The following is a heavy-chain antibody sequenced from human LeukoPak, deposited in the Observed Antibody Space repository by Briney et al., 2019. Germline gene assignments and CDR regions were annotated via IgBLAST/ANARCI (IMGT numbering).Heavy chain of an antibody. J-gene: IGHJ4*02. CDR3: ARDLGIVATSALYYFDY. CDR1: GYTFTGYY. CDR2: INPNSGGT. V-gene: IGHV1-2*02. Sequence: ASVKVSCEASGYTFTGYYMHWVRQAPGQGLEWMGWINPNSGGTNYAQKSQGRVTMTRDTSISTAYMELSRLRSDDTAVYYCARDLGIVATSALYYFDYWGQGTLVTVSS. D-gene: IGHD5-12*01.